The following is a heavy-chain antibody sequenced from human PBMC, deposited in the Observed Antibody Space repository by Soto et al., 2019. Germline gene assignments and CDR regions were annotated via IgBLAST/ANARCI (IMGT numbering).Heavy chain of an antibody. Sequence: ASVKVSCKASGYTFTSYDINWVRQATGQGLEWMGWMNPNSGNTGYAQKFQGRVTMTRITSISTAYMELSSLRSEDTAVYYCARVGSGDYYYYGMDVWGQGTTVTVSS. D-gene: IGHD4-17*01. J-gene: IGHJ6*02. V-gene: IGHV1-8*01. CDR2: MNPNSGNT. CDR1: GYTFTSYD. CDR3: ARVGSGDYYYYGMDV.